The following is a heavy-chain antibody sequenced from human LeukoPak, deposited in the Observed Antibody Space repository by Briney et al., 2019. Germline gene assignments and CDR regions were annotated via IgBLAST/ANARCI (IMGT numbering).Heavy chain of an antibody. CDR3: ARVEYSSGWYFDY. CDR2: IYHSGST. D-gene: IGHD6-19*01. Sequence: KSSETLSLTCAVSGYSISSGYYWGWIRQPPGKGPEWIGSIYHSGSTYYNPSLKSRVTISVDTSKNQFSLKLSSVTAADTAVYYCARVEYSSGWYFDYWGQGTLVTVSS. CDR1: GYSISSGYY. J-gene: IGHJ4*02. V-gene: IGHV4-38-2*01.